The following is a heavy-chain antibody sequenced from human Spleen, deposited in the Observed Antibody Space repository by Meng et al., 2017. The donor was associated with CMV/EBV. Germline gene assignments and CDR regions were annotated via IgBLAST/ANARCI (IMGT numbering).Heavy chain of an antibody. CDR2: ISGSGGTI. J-gene: IGHJ4*02. D-gene: IGHD5-18*01. Sequence: GESLKISCAASGFTFSNAWMNWVRQAPGKGLEWVSYISGSGGTIHYADSVKGRFTISRDNAKNSLHLQMNSLRVEDTAVYYCARDRGFSYEVREEGHWGQGTLVTVSS. CDR1: GFTFSNAW. CDR3: ARDRGFSYEVREEGH. V-gene: IGHV3-48*04.